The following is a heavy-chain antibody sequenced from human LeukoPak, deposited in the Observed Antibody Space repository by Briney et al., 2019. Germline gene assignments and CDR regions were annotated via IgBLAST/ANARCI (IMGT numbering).Heavy chain of an antibody. CDR1: GGSISSYY. CDR2: IYYSGST. V-gene: IGHV4-59*01. J-gene: IGHJ6*02. CDR3: ARDRTFIVVAVYGMDV. D-gene: IGHD2-21*01. Sequence: PSETLSLTCTVSGGSISSYYWSWIRQPPGKGLEWIGYIYYSGSTNYNPSLKSRVTISVDTSKNQFSLKLSSVTAADTAVYYCARDRTFIVVAVYGMDVWGQGTTVTVSS.